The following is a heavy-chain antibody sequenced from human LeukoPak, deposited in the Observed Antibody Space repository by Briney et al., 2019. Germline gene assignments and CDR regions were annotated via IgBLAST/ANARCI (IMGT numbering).Heavy chain of an antibody. D-gene: IGHD3-22*01. CDR1: GGSISSYY. V-gene: IGHV4-59*01. Sequence: SETLSLTCTVSGGSISSYYWSWIRQPPGKGLEWIGYIYYSGSTNYNPSLKSRVTISADTSKNRFSLKLSSVTAADTAVYYCARDTYYYDSSGYRPFDYWGQGTLVTVSS. CDR2: IYYSGST. J-gene: IGHJ4*02. CDR3: ARDTYYYDSSGYRPFDY.